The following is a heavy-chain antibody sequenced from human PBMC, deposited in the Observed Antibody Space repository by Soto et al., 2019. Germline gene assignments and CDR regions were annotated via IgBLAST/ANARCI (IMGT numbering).Heavy chain of an antibody. CDR2: IIPIFGTA. V-gene: IGHV1-69*13. CDR3: ARSYCTNGVCYPQYFQH. Sequence: GASVKVSCKASGGTFSSYAISWVRQAPGQGLEWMGGIIPIFGTANYAQKFQGRVTITADESTSTAYMELSSLRSEDTAVYYCARSYCTNGVCYPQYFQHWGQGTLVTVSS. J-gene: IGHJ1*01. CDR1: GGTFSSYA. D-gene: IGHD2-8*01.